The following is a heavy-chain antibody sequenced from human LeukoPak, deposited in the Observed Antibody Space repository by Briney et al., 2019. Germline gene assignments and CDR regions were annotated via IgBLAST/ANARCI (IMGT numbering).Heavy chain of an antibody. J-gene: IGHJ6*02. Sequence: GASLKVSCKAPGDTFSAYYIRWVRQAPGQGLEWVGWIIPNIGVTNSAQKFQGRVTMTADTSITTAYMELSCLRSDDTAVYYCASDSGLRDNDLDDDYGMDVWGQGTTVTVSS. CDR2: IIPNIGVT. D-gene: IGHD4-17*01. V-gene: IGHV1-2*02. CDR1: GDTFSAYY. CDR3: ASDSGLRDNDLDDDYGMDV.